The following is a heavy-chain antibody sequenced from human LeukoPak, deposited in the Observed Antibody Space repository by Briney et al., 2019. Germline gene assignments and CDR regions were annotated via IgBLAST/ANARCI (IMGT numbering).Heavy chain of an antibody. J-gene: IGHJ6*02. V-gene: IGHV3-74*01. Sequence: GGSLRLSCAGSGFIFSDYWVHWVRQPPGKGLVWVSRINSGGSSTSYADPVKGRFTISRDDAKNTLYLQMNSLRAEDTAVYYCAKGRAPYCYGSGSYSLYGMDVWGQGTTVTVSS. CDR1: GFIFSDYW. D-gene: IGHD3-10*01. CDR2: INSGGSST. CDR3: AKGRAPYCYGSGSYSLYGMDV.